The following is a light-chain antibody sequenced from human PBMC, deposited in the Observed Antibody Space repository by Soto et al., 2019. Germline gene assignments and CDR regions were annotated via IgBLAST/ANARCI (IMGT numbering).Light chain of an antibody. V-gene: IGKV1-5*01. CDR3: QQYSVYWT. J-gene: IGKJ1*01. Sequence: DIQMTQSPSTLSASVGDRVTITCRASQSVSTRLAWYQQKPGKAPKVLIYDASSWAGGVPSRFTGSGSGTEFTLTINSLQPDDFATYYCQQYSVYWTFGQGTKV. CDR1: QSVSTR. CDR2: DAS.